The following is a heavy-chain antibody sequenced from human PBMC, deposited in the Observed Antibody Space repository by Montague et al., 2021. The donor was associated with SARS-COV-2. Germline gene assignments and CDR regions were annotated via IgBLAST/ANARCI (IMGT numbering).Heavy chain of an antibody. CDR3: ARLPLVSCWSRAAGYYYYGMDV. CDR2: ISYTGXT. Sequence: SETLSLTCTVSGGSISRSTSSWAWIRQPPGKGLEWIGSISYTGXTXYXXXXKXRVTISVDTSRNQFSLRLSSVTAADTSAYYCARLPLVSCWSRAAGYYYYGMDVWGQGTTVTVSS. CDR1: GGSISRSTSS. J-gene: IGHJ6*02. V-gene: IGHV4-39*01. D-gene: IGHD6-13*01.